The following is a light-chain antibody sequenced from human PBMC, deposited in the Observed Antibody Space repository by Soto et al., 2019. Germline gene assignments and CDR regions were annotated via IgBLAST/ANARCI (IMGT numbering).Light chain of an antibody. CDR2: DAS. CDR3: QQYNSYWWT. CDR1: QSISSW. V-gene: IGKV1-5*01. Sequence: DIQMTQSPSTLSASVGDRATVTFRASQSISSWLAWYQQKPGKAPKLLIYDASSLESGVPSRFSGSGSGTEFTLTISSLQPDDFATYYCQQYNSYWWTFGQGTKVDI. J-gene: IGKJ1*01.